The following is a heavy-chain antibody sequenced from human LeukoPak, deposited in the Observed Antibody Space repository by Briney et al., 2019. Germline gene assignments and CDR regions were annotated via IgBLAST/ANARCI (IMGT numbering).Heavy chain of an antibody. CDR1: GFTFSSYS. D-gene: IGHD3-22*01. J-gene: IGHJ1*01. V-gene: IGHV3-21*01. CDR3: AKDDSSGTRSFQH. CDR2: IHSSSNYI. Sequence: GGSLRLSCAASGFTFSSYSMKWVRQAPGKGLEWVSSIHSSSNYINYVDSVKGRFTISRDNSKNTLSLQMNDLGAEDTAVYYCAKDDSSGTRSFQHWGQGTLVTVSS.